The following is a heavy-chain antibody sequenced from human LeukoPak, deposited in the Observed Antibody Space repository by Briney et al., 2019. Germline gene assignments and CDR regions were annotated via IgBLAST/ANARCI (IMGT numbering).Heavy chain of an antibody. CDR1: GYTFTGYY. J-gene: IGHJ4*02. Sequence: ASVKVSCKASGYTFTGYYMHWVRQAPGQRLEWMGWINAGNGNTKYSQKFQGRVTITRDTSASTAYMELSSLRSEDTAVYYCAREGPKGFLLDYWGQGTLVTVSS. D-gene: IGHD2-15*01. CDR3: AREGPKGFLLDY. CDR2: INAGNGNT. V-gene: IGHV1-3*01.